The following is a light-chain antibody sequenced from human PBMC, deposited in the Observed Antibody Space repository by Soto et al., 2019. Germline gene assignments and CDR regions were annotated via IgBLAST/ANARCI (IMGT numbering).Light chain of an antibody. Sequence: QSVLTQPASVSGSPGQSIAISCAGTSSDIGTYNHVSWYQQHPGKAPQLIIYEDINRPSGLSSRFSGSKSGNTASLTISGLQDEDEADYFCCSYTTSSTLVCGTGTKVTVL. CDR2: EDI. V-gene: IGLV2-14*01. J-gene: IGLJ1*01. CDR1: SSDIGTYNH. CDR3: CSYTTSSTLV.